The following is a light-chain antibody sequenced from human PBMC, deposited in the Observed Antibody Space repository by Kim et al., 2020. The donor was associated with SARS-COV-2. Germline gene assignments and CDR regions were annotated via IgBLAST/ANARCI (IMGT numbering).Light chain of an antibody. CDR3: QTWGTGIWV. V-gene: IGLV4-69*01. CDR1: SGHSTYA. Sequence: SVKLTCNLSSGHSTYAIGWHQQQPGKGPRYLMKVNSDGSHIKGDGIPDRFSGSSSGAERYLTISSLQSEDEADYYCQTWGTGIWVFGGGTQLTVL. CDR2: VNSDGSH. J-gene: IGLJ3*02.